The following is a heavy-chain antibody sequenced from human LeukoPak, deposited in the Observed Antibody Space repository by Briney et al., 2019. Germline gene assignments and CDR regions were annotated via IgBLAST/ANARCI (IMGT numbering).Heavy chain of an antibody. CDR3: AKDWIQFNRVFDCFDS. V-gene: IGHV3-23*01. Sequence: GGSLRLSCAASGFTFSSYAMSWVRQAPGRGLEWVATIGNTETFYADSVTGRFTISRDNSKNTVNLQMNRLRVEDTAIYYCAKDWIQFNRVFDCFDSWGQGTLVTVSS. CDR1: GFTFSSYA. D-gene: IGHD5-18*01. CDR2: IGNTET. J-gene: IGHJ4*02.